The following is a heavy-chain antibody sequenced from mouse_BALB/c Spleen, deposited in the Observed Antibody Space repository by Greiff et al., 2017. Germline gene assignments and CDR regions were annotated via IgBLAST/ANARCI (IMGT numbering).Heavy chain of an antibody. V-gene: IGHV5-6-5*01. D-gene: IGHD1-1*01. Sequence: EVKLVESGGGLVKPGGSLKLSCAASGFTFSSYAMSWVRQTPEKRLEWVASISSGGSTYYPDSVKGRFTISRDNARNILYLQMSSLRSEDTAMYYCARAGSSEADYWGQGTTLTVSS. CDR1: GFTFSSYA. J-gene: IGHJ2*01. CDR2: ISSGGST. CDR3: ARAGSSEADY.